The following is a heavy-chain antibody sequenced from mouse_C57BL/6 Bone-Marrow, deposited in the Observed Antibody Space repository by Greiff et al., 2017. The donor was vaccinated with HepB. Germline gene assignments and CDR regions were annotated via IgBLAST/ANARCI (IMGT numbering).Heavy chain of an antibody. CDR3: ARKIVGYYYGSSYRYFDY. Sequence: QVQLKESGAELVKPGASVKISCKASGYAFSSYWMNWVKQRPGKGLEWIGQIYPGDGDTNYNGKFKGKATLTADKSSSTAYMQLSSLTSEDSAVYFCARKIVGYYYGSSYRYFDYWGQGTTLTVSS. D-gene: IGHD1-1*01. CDR2: IYPGDGDT. V-gene: IGHV1-80*01. CDR1: GYAFSSYW. J-gene: IGHJ2*01.